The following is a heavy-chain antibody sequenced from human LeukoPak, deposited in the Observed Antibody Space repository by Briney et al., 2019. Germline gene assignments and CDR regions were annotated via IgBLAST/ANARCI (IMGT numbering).Heavy chain of an antibody. V-gene: IGHV4-39*01. J-gene: IGHJ5*02. CDR3: ARDLGIAVAKTISTWFDP. D-gene: IGHD6-19*01. Sequence: SEALSLTCTVSGGSISSSSYYWGWIRQPPGKGLEWIGSIYYSGSTYYNPSLKSRVTISVDTSKNQFSLKLSSVTAADTAVYYCARDLGIAVAKTISTWFDPWGQGTLVTVSS. CDR2: IYYSGST. CDR1: GGSISSSSYY.